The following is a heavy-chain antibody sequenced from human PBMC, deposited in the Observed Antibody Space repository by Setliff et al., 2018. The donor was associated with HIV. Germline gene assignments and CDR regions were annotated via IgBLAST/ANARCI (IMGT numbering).Heavy chain of an antibody. V-gene: IGHV4-39*01. D-gene: IGHD3-3*01. J-gene: IGHJ3*02. CDR2: IYYVGNT. CDR3: AGQSGFTRGWDIFGLVAGSFDI. Sequence: SETLSLTCNVSDGSISSSSYYWAWIRQPPGKGLEWIGTIYYVGNTYYRPSLKSRVTVSIDTSKNQFSLSLNSVTAAGTAVYFCAGQSGFTRGWDIFGLVAGSFDIWGQGTMVTVSS. CDR1: DGSISSSSYY.